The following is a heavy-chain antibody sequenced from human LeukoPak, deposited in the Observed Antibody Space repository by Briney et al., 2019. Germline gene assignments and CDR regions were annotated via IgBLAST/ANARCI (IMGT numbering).Heavy chain of an antibody. D-gene: IGHD5-24*01. J-gene: IGHJ3*02. CDR2: ISSSSYI. CDR1: GFTFSSYS. Sequence: GGSLRLSCAASGFTFSSYSMNWVRQAPGKGLEWVSSISSSSYIYYADSVKGRFTISRDNAKNSLYLQMNSLRAEDTAVYYCARDRRRDGYNAAFDIWGQGTVVTVSS. CDR3: ARDRRRDGYNAAFDI. V-gene: IGHV3-21*01.